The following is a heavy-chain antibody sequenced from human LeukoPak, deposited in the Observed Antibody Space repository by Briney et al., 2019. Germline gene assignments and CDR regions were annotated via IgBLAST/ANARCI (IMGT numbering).Heavy chain of an antibody. CDR2: IYSGGST. Sequence: PGGSLRLSCAASGFTVSSNYMSWVRQAPGKGLEWVSVIYSGGSTYYADSVKGRFTISRDNSKNTLYLQMNSLRAEDTAVYYCARDQYYYDSSLAYWGQGTLVTVSS. V-gene: IGHV3-66*01. J-gene: IGHJ4*02. CDR1: GFTVSSNY. CDR3: ARDQYYYDSSLAY. D-gene: IGHD3-22*01.